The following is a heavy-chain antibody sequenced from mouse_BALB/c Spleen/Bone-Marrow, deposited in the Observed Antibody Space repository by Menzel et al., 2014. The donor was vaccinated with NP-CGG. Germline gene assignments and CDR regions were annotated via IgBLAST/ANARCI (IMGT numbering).Heavy chain of an antibody. CDR1: GFNIKDYY. Sequence: VQLQQSGAELVRPGALVKLSCKASGFNIKDYYMQWVKQRPEQGLEWIGWIDPENGNTIYDPKFQGKASITADTSSNTAYLQLSSLTSEDTAFYYCARGDGYAMDYWGQGTSVTVSS. CDR3: ARGDGYAMDY. J-gene: IGHJ4*01. V-gene: IGHV14-1*02. CDR2: IDPENGNT.